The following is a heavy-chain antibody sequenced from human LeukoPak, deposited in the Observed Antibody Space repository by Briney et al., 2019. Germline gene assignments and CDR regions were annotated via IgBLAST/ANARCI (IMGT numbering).Heavy chain of an antibody. D-gene: IGHD6-13*01. Sequence: SETLSLTCAVYGGSFSGYYWSWIRQPPGKGLEWIGEINHSGSTNYNPSLKSRVPISVDTSKNQFSLKLSSVTAADTAVYYCARVIYVAAAGGSWFDPGGQGTVVTVPS. CDR1: GGSFSGYY. J-gene: IGHJ5*02. CDR2: INHSGST. V-gene: IGHV4-34*01. CDR3: ARVIYVAAAGGSWFDP.